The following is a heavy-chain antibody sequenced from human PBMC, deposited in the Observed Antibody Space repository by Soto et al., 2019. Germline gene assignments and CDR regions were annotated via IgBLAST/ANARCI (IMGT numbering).Heavy chain of an antibody. CDR3: APRAGYDSASS. CDR1: GGTFSSYT. J-gene: IGHJ5*02. CDR2: IIPILGIA. D-gene: IGHD5-12*01. Sequence: SVKVSCKASGGTFSSYTISWVRQAPGQGLEWMGRIIPILGIANYAQKFQGRVTITADKSTSTAYMELSSLRSEDTAVYYWAPRAGYDSASSWGQGPLVPVS. V-gene: IGHV1-69*02.